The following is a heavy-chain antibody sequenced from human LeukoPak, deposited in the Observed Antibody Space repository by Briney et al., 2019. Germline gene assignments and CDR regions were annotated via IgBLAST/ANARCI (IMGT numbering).Heavy chain of an antibody. CDR2: IIPIFGTA. CDR3: ARGSLYGMDV. V-gene: IGHV1-69*13. CDR1: GGTFSSYA. J-gene: IGHJ6*02. Sequence: GASVKVSCKASGGTFSSYAISWVRQAPGRGLEWMGGIIPIFGTANYAQKFQGRVTITADESTSTAYMELSSLRSEDTAVYYCARGSLYGMDVWGQGTTVTVSS.